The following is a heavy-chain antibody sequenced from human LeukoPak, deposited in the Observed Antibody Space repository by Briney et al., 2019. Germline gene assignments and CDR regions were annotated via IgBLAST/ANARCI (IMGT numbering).Heavy chain of an antibody. Sequence: PSETLSLTCTVSGGSISSSSYYWGWIRQPPGKGLEWIGSIYYSGSTYYNPSLKSRVTISVDTSKNQFSLKLSSVTAADTAVYYCASLYGDFHPWYFDYWGQGTLVTVSS. J-gene: IGHJ4*02. CDR1: GGSISSSSYY. D-gene: IGHD4-17*01. CDR2: IYYSGST. V-gene: IGHV4-39*07. CDR3: ASLYGDFHPWYFDY.